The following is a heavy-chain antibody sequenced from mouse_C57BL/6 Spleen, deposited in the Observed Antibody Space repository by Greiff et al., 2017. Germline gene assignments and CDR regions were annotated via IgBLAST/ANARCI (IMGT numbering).Heavy chain of an antibody. D-gene: IGHD1-1*01. V-gene: IGHV2-2*01. J-gene: IGHJ2*01. CDR1: GFSLTSYG. CDR3: ARSYITTVVGYFDY. Sequence: VQLVESGPGLVQPSQSLSITCTVSGFSLTSYGVHWVRQSPGKGLEWLGVIWSGGSTDYNAAFISRLSISKDNSKSQVFFKMNSLQADDTAIYCCARSYITTVVGYFDYWGQGTTLTVSS. CDR2: IWSGGST.